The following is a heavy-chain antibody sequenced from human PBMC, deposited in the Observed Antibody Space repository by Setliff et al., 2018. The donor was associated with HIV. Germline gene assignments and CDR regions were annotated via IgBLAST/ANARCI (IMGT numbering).Heavy chain of an antibody. D-gene: IGHD3-22*01. V-gene: IGHV4-59*01. CDR1: GGSTSNEY. CDR3: ARVYYFDSSGYYQRGDVFDI. J-gene: IGHJ3*02. Sequence: PSETLSLTCTVSGGSTSNEYWSWIRQPPGKGLEWIGYIYDSGSPKYNPSLKCQVTISIDTSKSQISLKLTSVTAADTAMYHCARVYYFDSSGYYQRGDVFDICGQGTMVTVSS. CDR2: IYDSGSP.